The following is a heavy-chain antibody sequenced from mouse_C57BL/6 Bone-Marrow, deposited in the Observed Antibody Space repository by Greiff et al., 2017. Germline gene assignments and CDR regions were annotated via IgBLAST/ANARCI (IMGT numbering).Heavy chain of an antibody. Sequence: QVQLQQSGAELVRPGTSVKMSCKASGYTFTNYWIGWAKQRPGHGLEWIGDIYPGGGYTNYNEKFKGKATLTADKSSSTAYLQFSSLTSEDSAIYYCAREGYYGSSPVGYFDVWGTGTTVTVSS. CDR3: AREGYYGSSPVGYFDV. CDR1: GYTFTNYW. CDR2: IYPGGGYT. J-gene: IGHJ1*03. V-gene: IGHV1-63*01. D-gene: IGHD1-1*01.